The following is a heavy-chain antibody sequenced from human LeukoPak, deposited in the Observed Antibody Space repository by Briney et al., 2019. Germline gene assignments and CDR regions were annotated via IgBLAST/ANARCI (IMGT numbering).Heavy chain of an antibody. CDR3: ARDPALHGSGSYDY. D-gene: IGHD3-10*01. CDR1: GFTFSSYW. J-gene: IGHJ4*02. CDR2: IKRDGSEK. Sequence: GGSLRLSCAASGFTFSSYWMSWVRQAPGKGLEWVANIKRDGSEKYYVDSVKGRFTISRDNAKNSLYLQMNSLRAEDTAVYYCARDPALHGSGSYDYWGQGTLVTVSS. V-gene: IGHV3-7*01.